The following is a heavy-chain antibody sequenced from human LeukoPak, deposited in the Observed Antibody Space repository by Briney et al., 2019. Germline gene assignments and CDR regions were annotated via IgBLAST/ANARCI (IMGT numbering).Heavy chain of an antibody. CDR2: VYPGGFT. V-gene: IGHV3-66*01. CDR3: AIGGVIWRMDV. J-gene: IGHJ6*02. CDR1: GFTFTSNY. Sequence: GGSLRLSCAASGFTFTSNYMSWVRQAPGKGLEWVSVVYPGGFTYHADSVKGRFTISRDTSKNTVYPQMNSLRAEDTAVYYCAIGGVIWRMDVWGQGTTVTVSS. D-gene: IGHD2/OR15-2a*01.